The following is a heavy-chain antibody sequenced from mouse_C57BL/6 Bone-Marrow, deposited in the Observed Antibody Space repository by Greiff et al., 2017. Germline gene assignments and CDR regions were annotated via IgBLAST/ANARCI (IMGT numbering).Heavy chain of an antibody. CDR1: GFTFSSYA. Sequence: EVNVVESGGGLVKPGGSLKLSCAASGFTFSSYAMSWVRQTPEKRLEWVATISDGGSYTYYPDNVKGRFTISRDNAKNNLYLQMSHLKSEDTAMYYCARGYSNYKAMDYWGQGTSVTVSS. CDR2: ISDGGSYT. V-gene: IGHV5-4*03. CDR3: ARGYSNYKAMDY. J-gene: IGHJ4*01. D-gene: IGHD2-5*01.